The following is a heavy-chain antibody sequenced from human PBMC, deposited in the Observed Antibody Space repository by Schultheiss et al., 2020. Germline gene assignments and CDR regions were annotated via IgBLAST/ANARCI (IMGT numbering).Heavy chain of an antibody. CDR3: TSCFPFDY. CDR1: GFTFSDSC. CDR2: IYYSGST. Sequence: GSLRLSCAASGFTFSDSCISWIRQPPGKGLEWIGSIYYSGSTYYNPSLKSRVTISVDTSKNQFSLKLSSVTAADTARGCSTSCFPFDYWGQGTLVTVSS. V-gene: IGHV4-38-2*01. D-gene: IGHD2-2*01. J-gene: IGHJ4*02.